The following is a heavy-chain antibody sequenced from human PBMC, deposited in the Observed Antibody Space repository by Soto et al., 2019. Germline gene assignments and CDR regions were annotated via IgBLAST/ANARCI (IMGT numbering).Heavy chain of an antibody. CDR1: GGSISTTYW. D-gene: IGHD6-19*01. CDR3: ARGRYGSGWYHP. CDR2: VYHSGSI. J-gene: IGHJ5*02. V-gene: IGHV4-4*02. Sequence: PSETLSLTCAVSGGSISTTYWWSWVRQPPGKGLEWIGEVYHSGSINYNPSLKSRVTISVDKSNNQFSLNLTSVTAADTAVYYCARGRYGSGWYHPWGQGTLVTVSS.